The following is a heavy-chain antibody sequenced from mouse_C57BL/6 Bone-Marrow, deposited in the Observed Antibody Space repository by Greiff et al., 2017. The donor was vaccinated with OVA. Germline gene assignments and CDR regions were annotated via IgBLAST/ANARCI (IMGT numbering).Heavy chain of an antibody. CDR1: GFTFTDYY. V-gene: IGHV7-3*01. CDR3: ACEGLGWASY. D-gene: IGHD2-13*01. CDR2: IRNTANGYTT. Sequence: VQGVESGGGLVQPGGSLSLSCAASGFTFTDYYMSWVRQPPGTALEWLGFIRNTANGYTTEYSASVKGRFTISRDNSQSILYLQMNALRAEDSATYYCACEGLGWASYWGQGTTLTVSS. J-gene: IGHJ2*01.